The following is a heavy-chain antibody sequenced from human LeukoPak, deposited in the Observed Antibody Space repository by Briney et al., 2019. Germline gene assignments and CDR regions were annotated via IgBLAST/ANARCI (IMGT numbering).Heavy chain of an antibody. CDR2: INHNGNVN. Sequence: GGSLRLSCAASGFTFSSYWMNWARQAPGKGLEWVASINHNGNVNYYVDSVKGRFTISRDNAKNSLYLQMSNLRVEDTAVYFCARGGGLDVWGQGATVTVSS. J-gene: IGHJ6*02. CDR1: GFTFSSYW. D-gene: IGHD3-16*01. CDR3: ARGGGLDV. V-gene: IGHV3-7*03.